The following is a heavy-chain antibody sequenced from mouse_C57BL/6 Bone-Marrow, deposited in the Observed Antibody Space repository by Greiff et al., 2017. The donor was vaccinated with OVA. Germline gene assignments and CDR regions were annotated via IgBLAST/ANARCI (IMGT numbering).Heavy chain of an antibody. CDR1: GYTFTNYW. CDR2: IYPGGGYT. V-gene: IGHV1-63*01. Sequence: VQLQQSGAELVRPGTSVKMSCKASGYTFTNYWIGWAKQRPGHGLEWIGDIYPGGGYTNYNEEFKGKATLTADKSSSTAYMQFSSLTSEDSAIYYCARLGYVYESAMDYWGQGTSVTVSS. D-gene: IGHD2-2*01. CDR3: ARLGYVYESAMDY. J-gene: IGHJ4*01.